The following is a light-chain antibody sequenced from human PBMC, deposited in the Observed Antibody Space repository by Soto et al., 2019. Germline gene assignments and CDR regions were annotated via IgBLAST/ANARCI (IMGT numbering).Light chain of an antibody. CDR2: KAS. CDR1: QSISSW. J-gene: IGKJ1*01. Sequence: DIQMTQSPSTLSASVGDRVIITCRASQSISSWLAWYQQKPGKAPKLLIYKASSLESGVPSRSSGSGSGTEFTLTISSLQTDDFATYYCQQYNSYSWTFGQGTKVDIK. CDR3: QQYNSYSWT. V-gene: IGKV1-5*03.